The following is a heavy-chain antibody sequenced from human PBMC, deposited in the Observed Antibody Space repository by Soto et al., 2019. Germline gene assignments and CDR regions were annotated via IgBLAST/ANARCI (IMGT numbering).Heavy chain of an antibody. V-gene: IGHV3-23*01. CDR1: GFTFSSYA. CDR2: ISGSGGST. J-gene: IGHJ6*02. Sequence: QPGGSLRLSCAASGFTFSSYAMSWVRQAPGKGLEWVSAISGSGGSTYYADSVKGRFTISRDNSKNTLYLQMNSLRAEDTAVYYCANLLGHYGDIRAEHYYYGMDVWGQGTTVTVSS. D-gene: IGHD4-17*01. CDR3: ANLLGHYGDIRAEHYYYGMDV.